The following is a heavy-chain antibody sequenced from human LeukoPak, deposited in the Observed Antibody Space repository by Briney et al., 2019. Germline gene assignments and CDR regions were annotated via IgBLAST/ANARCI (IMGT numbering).Heavy chain of an antibody. CDR3: ARGWAYFDY. Sequence: ASVKVSCKASGYTFTGYYIHWVRQAPGQGLEWMGWNNPSSGGTNFAQKFQGRVTMTRDTSISTAYMELTRLISDDTAVYYCARGWAYFDYWGQGTLVTVSS. J-gene: IGHJ4*02. CDR1: GYTFTGYY. D-gene: IGHD6-13*01. CDR2: NNPSSGGT. V-gene: IGHV1-2*02.